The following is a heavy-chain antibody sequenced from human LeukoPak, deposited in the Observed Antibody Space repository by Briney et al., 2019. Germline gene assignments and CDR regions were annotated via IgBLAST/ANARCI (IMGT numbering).Heavy chain of an antibody. CDR2: IDWDDDK. V-gene: IGHV2-70*01. J-gene: IGHJ3*02. D-gene: IGHD3-22*01. Sequence: SGPALVKPTQTLTLTCTFSGFSLSTNGMCVSWIRQPPGKALEWLALIDWDDDKYYSTPLKTRLTISKDTSKNQVVLTMTNMDPVDTATYYCARMKNTYYYDSSGPWGAFDIWGQGTMVTVSS. CDR1: GFSLSTNGMC. CDR3: ARMKNTYYYDSSGPWGAFDI.